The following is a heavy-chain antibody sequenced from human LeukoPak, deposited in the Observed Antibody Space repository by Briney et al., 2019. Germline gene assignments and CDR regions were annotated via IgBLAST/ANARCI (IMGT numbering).Heavy chain of an antibody. CDR1: GFTFSSYE. CDR3: ARVRVYGSGSYYG. CDR2: ISSSGSTI. V-gene: IGHV3-48*03. J-gene: IGHJ4*02. Sequence: GGSLRLSCAASGFTFSSYEMNWVRQAPGKGLEWVSYISSSGSTIYYADSVKGRCTISRDNAKNSLYLQMNSLRAEDTAVYYCARVRVYGSGSYYGWGQGTLVTVSS. D-gene: IGHD3-10*01.